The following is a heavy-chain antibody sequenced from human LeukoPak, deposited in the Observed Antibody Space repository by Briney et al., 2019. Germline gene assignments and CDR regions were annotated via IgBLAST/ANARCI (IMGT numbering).Heavy chain of an antibody. Sequence: ASVKVSFKASGYTFTIYYMHWVRQAPGQGLEWMGLNNPSSGTTSYAQKFQGRVTMTRDTSTSTVYMELSSLTSEDTAVYYCARDRGLLYGSSGCLDSWGQGTLVTVSS. CDR2: NNPSSGTT. J-gene: IGHJ4*02. CDR3: ARDRGLLYGSSGCLDS. V-gene: IGHV1-46*01. CDR1: GYTFTIYY. D-gene: IGHD6-19*01.